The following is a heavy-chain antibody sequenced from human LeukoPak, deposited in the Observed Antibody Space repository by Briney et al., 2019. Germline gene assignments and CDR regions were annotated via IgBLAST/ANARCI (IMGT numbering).Heavy chain of an antibody. V-gene: IGHV3-23*01. Sequence: GGSLRLSCAASGFTFNTYAMSWVRQAPGKGLEWVSGISGRGGSTYYADSVEGRFPISRDNSKNTLYLQMNSLRAEDTAVYYCAKVGYDSWAIDYWGQGTLVTVSS. CDR2: ISGRGGST. CDR1: GFTFNTYA. J-gene: IGHJ4*02. CDR3: AKVGYDSWAIDY. D-gene: IGHD3-3*01.